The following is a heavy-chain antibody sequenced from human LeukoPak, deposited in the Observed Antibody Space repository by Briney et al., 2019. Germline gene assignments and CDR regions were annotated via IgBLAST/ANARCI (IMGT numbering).Heavy chain of an antibody. V-gene: IGHV5-51*01. CDR1: GYSFISYW. Sequence: GESLKISCKGSGYSFISYWIGWVRQMPGKGLEWMGIIYPGDSDTRYSPSFQGQVTISADKSISTAYLQWSSLKASDTATYYCARASMVRGVINPGDYWGQGTLVTVSS. D-gene: IGHD3-10*01. J-gene: IGHJ4*02. CDR3: ARASMVRGVINPGDY. CDR2: IYPGDSDT.